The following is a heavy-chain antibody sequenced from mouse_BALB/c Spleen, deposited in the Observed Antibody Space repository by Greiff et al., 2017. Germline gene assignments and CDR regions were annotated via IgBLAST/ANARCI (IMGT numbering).Heavy chain of an antibody. V-gene: IGHV3-2*02. CDR2: ISYSGST. CDR3: ARSTSKRAMDY. J-gene: IGHJ4*01. CDR1: GYSITSDYA. Sequence: EVKLVESGPGLVKPSQSLSLTCTVTGYSITSDYAWNWIRQFPGNKLEWMGYISYSGSTSYNPSLKSRISITRDTSKNQFFLQLNSVTTEDTATYYCARSTSKRAMDYWGQGTSVTVSS.